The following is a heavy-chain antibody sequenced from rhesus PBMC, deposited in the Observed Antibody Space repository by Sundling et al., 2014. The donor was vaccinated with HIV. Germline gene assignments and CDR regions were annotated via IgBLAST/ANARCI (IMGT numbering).Heavy chain of an antibody. V-gene: IGHV4-169*01. CDR2: FYGSGSST. CDR3: ARGSVYCSGTYCYGXNCSDV. D-gene: IGHD2-27*01. CDR1: GGSISSSY. J-gene: IGHJ5-1*01. Sequence: QLQLQESGPGLVKPSETLSVTCAVSGGSISSSYWSWIRQAPGKGLEWIGYFYGSGSSTNYNPSLKSRVTLVSRHVQEPSSPSKLSSVTAADTAVYYCARGSVYCSGTYCYGXNCSDVWGPGVLVTVSS.